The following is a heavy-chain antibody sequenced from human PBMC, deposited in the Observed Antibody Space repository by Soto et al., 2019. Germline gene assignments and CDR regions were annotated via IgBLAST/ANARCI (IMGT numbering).Heavy chain of an antibody. CDR3: ARVRVAPGSYYFDY. V-gene: IGHV1-46*01. D-gene: IGHD6-13*01. CDR1: GYTFTTYY. CDR2: IDPSSGSA. J-gene: IGHJ4*02. Sequence: ASVKVSCKASGYTFTTYYIHWVRQAPGQGLEWMGIIDPSSGSAGYAQRFQVSVTMTRDTPTSTFYMELSSLRSDDTAVYYCARVRVAPGSYYFDYWGQGTLVTVSS.